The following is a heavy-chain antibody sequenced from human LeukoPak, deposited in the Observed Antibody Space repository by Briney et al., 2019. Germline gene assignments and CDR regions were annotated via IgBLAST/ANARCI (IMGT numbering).Heavy chain of an antibody. CDR2: INPNSGGT. J-gene: IGHJ4*02. D-gene: IGHD3-10*01. CDR1: GYTFTGYY. Sequence: GASVKVSCKASGYTFTGYYMHWVRQAPGQGLEWMGWINPNSGGTNYAQKFQGRVTMTRDTSISTAYMELSRLRSDDTAVYYCGRDYGSGSYDVGDWGQGTLVTVSS. V-gene: IGHV1-2*02. CDR3: GRDYGSGSYDVGD.